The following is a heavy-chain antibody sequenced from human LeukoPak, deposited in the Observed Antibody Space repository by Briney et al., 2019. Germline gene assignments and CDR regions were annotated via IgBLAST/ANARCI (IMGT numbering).Heavy chain of an antibody. V-gene: IGHV3-7*01. J-gene: IGHJ4*02. CDR1: GFTFSSYW. CDR2: IVPDGSEK. CDR3: ARSRYSSGLTHFDY. D-gene: IGHD6-19*01. Sequence: GGSLRLSCAASGFTFSSYWMTWVRQAPGKGLEWVANIVPDGSEKYYVESVRGRFTISRDNAKNSLYLQMKSLRAEDTAVYYCARSRYSSGLTHFDYWGQGTLVTVSS.